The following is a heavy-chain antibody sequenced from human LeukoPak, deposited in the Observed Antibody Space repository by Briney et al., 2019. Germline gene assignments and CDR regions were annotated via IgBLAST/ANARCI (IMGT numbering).Heavy chain of an antibody. CDR1: GGSFSGYY. CDR2: INHSGST. J-gene: IGHJ4*02. CDR3: ARGLGHSSSDY. V-gene: IGHV4-34*01. Sequence: PSETLSLTCAVYGGSFSGYYWSWIRQPPGKGLEWIGEINHSGSTIYNPSLRSRVTISVDTSKNQFPLKLSSVTAADTAVYFCARGLGHSSSDYWGQGTLVTVSS. D-gene: IGHD6-6*01.